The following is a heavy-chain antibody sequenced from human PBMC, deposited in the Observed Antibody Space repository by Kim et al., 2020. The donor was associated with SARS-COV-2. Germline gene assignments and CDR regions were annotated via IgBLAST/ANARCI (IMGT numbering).Heavy chain of an antibody. CDR2: IYGSGGTT. CDR3: AKDRVTDGRYEIDY. J-gene: IGHJ4*02. D-gene: IGHD3-3*01. CDR1: GFTFSSYS. V-gene: IGHV3-23*03. Sequence: GGSLRLSCVASGFTFSSYSMNWVRQAPGKGLEWVAVIYGSGGTTYYADSVKGRFTISRDNSRNTVYLQMNSLRDEDTAVYYCAKDRVTDGRYEIDYWGPG.